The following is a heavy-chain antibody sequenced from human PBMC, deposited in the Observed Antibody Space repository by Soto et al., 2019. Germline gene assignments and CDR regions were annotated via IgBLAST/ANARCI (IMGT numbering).Heavy chain of an antibody. V-gene: IGHV3-23*01. CDR3: AKDEDYYDSSGYFSFDY. CDR2: ISGSGGST. CDR1: GFTFSSYA. Sequence: QPGGSLRLSCAASGFTFSSYAMSWVRQAPGKGLEWVSAISGSGGSTYYADSVKGRFTISRDNSKNTLYLQMNSLRAEDTAVYYCAKDEDYYDSSGYFSFDYWGQGTLVTVSS. D-gene: IGHD3-22*01. J-gene: IGHJ4*02.